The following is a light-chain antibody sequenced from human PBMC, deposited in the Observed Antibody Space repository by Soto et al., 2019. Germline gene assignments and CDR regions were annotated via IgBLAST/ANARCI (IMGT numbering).Light chain of an antibody. V-gene: IGLV1-44*01. CDR3: AAWDDSLNGQV. Sequence: QSVLTQPPSASGTPGQRVTSSCSGSSSNIGSNTVNWYQQLPGTAPKLLIYSNNQRPSGVPDRFSGSKSGTSASLAISGLQSEDEADYYCAAWDDSLNGQVFGTGTKVT. J-gene: IGLJ1*01. CDR1: SSNIGSNT. CDR2: SNN.